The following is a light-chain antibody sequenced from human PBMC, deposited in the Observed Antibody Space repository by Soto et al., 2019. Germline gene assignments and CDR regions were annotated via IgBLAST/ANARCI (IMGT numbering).Light chain of an antibody. J-gene: IGKJ1*01. V-gene: IGKV3-20*01. CDR1: QSVANNY. CDR3: QQYSESPLT. Sequence: EIVLTHSPGTLSLSPGERATLSCRASQSVANNYLAWYQQKPGQAPRLVIYGASSRATGIPDRFSASGSGTDFTLTINILEPEDSAVYYCQQYSESPLTFCQGTKVEIK. CDR2: GAS.